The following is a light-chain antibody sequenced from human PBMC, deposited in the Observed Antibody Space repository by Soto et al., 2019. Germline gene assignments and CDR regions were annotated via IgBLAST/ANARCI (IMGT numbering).Light chain of an antibody. CDR1: QSVSSY. V-gene: IGKV3-11*01. CDR3: QQRSNWLYT. Sequence: EIVLTQSPATLSVSPGERATLSCRASQSVSSYLAWYQQKPGQAPRLLIYDASNRATGIPARFSGSGSGTDFTLTISSLEPEDFAIHYCQQRSNWLYTFGQGTKLEIK. J-gene: IGKJ2*01. CDR2: DAS.